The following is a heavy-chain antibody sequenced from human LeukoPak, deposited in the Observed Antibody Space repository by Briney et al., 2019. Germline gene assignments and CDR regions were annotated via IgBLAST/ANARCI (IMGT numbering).Heavy chain of an antibody. Sequence: GGSLRLSCAASGFTVSSNYMSWVRQAPGKGLEWVSVIYSGGSTYYADSVKGRFTISRDNSKNTLYLQMNSLRAEDTAVYYCARDSSGWPTYYFDYWGQGTLVTVSS. D-gene: IGHD6-19*01. CDR2: IYSGGST. V-gene: IGHV3-53*01. CDR1: GFTVSSNY. CDR3: ARDSSGWPTYYFDY. J-gene: IGHJ4*02.